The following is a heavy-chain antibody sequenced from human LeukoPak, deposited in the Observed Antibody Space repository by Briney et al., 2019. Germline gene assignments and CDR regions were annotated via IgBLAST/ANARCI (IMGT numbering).Heavy chain of an antibody. CDR2: INGDGRTT. V-gene: IGHV3-74*01. J-gene: IGHJ6*02. CDR1: GFTFSSYS. Sequence: GGSLRLSCAASGFTFSSYSMNWVRQAPGKGLVWVSHINGDGRTTTYADSVKGRFTISRDNAKNTLYLQVNGLRVDDTAVYYCAGDGHYGMYVWGQGTTVTVSS. CDR3: AGDGHYGMYV.